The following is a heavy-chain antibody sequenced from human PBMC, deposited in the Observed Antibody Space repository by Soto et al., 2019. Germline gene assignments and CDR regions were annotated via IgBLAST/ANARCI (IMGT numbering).Heavy chain of an antibody. V-gene: IGHV3-30*06. Sequence: PGGSLRLSCEVSGFIFSNNGMHRVRQAPGKGLEWVAFMSYDGSSKFVSDSVKGRFTISRDNSKNTLFLHMNNVRLEDTAMYYFAIVRVAHSPLDQWGQGPLVTVSS. CDR2: MSYDGSSK. CDR1: GFIFSNNG. J-gene: IGHJ4*02. D-gene: IGHD3-10*02. CDR3: AIVRVAHSPLDQ.